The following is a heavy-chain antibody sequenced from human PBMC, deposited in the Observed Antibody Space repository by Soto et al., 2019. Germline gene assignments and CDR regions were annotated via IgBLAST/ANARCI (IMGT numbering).Heavy chain of an antibody. CDR2: IYNRGST. CDR1: GGSISSDEYC. V-gene: IGHV4-30-4*01. D-gene: IGHD1-26*01. CDR3: ARGPSGDKVDY. Sequence: QVQLQESGPGLVEPSQTLSLTCTVSGGSISSDEYCWSWIRQTPGKGLEWIGHIYNRGSTYSNPSPKRRVTIAADTSTTQFSLKLSSVTAADPAVYFCARGPSGDKVDYWGQGTLVTVSS. J-gene: IGHJ4*02.